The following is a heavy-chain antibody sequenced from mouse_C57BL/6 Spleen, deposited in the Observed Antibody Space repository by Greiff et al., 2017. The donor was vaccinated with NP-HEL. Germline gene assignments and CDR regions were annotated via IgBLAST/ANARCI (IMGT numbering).Heavy chain of an antibody. V-gene: IGHV1-52*01. J-gene: IGHJ2*01. CDR2: IDPSDSET. CDR3: ARAENYGPFDY. Sequence: QVQLKQPGAELVRPGSSVKLSCKASGYTFTSYWMHWVKQRPIQGLEWIGNIDPSDSETHYNQKFKDKATLTVDKSSSTAYMQLSSLTSEDSAVYYCARAENYGPFDYWGQGTTLTVSS. CDR1: GYTFTSYW. D-gene: IGHD1-2*01.